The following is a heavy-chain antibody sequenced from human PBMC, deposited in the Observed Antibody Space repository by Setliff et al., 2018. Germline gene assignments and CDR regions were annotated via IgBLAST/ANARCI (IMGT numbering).Heavy chain of an antibody. V-gene: IGHV3-48*04. CDR1: GFTFSSYS. D-gene: IGHD4-17*01. CDR3: ARYGIRGYGDYGGGMDV. Sequence: GGSLRLSCAASGFTFSSYSMNWVRQAPGKGLEWVSYISGSSSTTYYADSVKGRFTISRDNAKNSLYLHMNSLRAEDTAVYYCARYGIRGYGDYGGGMDVWGQGTTVTVSS. CDR2: ISGSSSTT. J-gene: IGHJ6*02.